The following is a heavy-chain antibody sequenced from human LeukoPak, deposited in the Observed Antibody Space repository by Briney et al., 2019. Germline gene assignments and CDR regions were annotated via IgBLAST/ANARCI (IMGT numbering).Heavy chain of an antibody. V-gene: IGHV4-39*07. CDR2: IYYSGST. CDR1: GGSISSSSYY. D-gene: IGHD1-20*01. Sequence: SETLSLTCTVSGGSISSSSYYWGWIRQPPGKGLEWIGSIYYSGSTYYNPSLKSRVTISVDRSKNQFSLKLSSVTAADTAVYYCARDSGITGHFDYWGQGTLVTVSS. J-gene: IGHJ4*02. CDR3: ARDSGITGHFDY.